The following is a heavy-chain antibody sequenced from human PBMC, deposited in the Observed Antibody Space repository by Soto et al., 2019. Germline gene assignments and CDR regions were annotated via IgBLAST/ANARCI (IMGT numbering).Heavy chain of an antibody. CDR2: IIPIFGTA. D-gene: IGHD4-17*01. CDR1: GGTFSSYA. V-gene: IGHV1-69*12. CDR3: AREGTVTGYYDSGMDV. J-gene: IGHJ6*02. Sequence: QVQLVQSGAEVKKPGSSVKVSCKASGGTFSSYAISWVRQAPGQGLEWMGGIIPIFGTANYAQKFQGIVTITADEHTSTAYMELSSLRSEDTAVYYCAREGTVTGYYDSGMDVWGQGPTVTGSS.